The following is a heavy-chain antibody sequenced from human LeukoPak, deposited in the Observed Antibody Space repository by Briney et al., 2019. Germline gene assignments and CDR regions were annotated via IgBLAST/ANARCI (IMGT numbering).Heavy chain of an antibody. CDR1: GFTFDDYA. Sequence: GGSLRLSCAASGFTFDDYAMHWVRQAPGKGLEWVSGISWNSGSIGYADSVKGRFTISRDNAKNSLYLQMNSLRAEDMALYYCAKGTSGSYPGLDYWGQGTLVTVSS. J-gene: IGHJ4*02. CDR2: ISWNSGSI. D-gene: IGHD1-26*01. V-gene: IGHV3-9*03. CDR3: AKGTSGSYPGLDY.